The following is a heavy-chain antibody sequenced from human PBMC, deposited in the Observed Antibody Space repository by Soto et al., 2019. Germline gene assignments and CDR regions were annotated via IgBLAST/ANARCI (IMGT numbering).Heavy chain of an antibody. D-gene: IGHD2-15*01. CDR3: ARDIVVVVAATYYYYYGMDV. CDR2: ISAHTGSS. V-gene: IGHV1-18*01. J-gene: IGHJ6*02. Sequence: ASVKVSCKASGYTFTCSGMSWVRQAPGQGLEWMGWISAHTGSSEYAQKFQGRVTMTRDTSTSTVYMELSSLRSEDTAVYYCARDIVVVVAATYYYYYGMDVWGQGTTVTVSS. CDR1: GYTFTCSG.